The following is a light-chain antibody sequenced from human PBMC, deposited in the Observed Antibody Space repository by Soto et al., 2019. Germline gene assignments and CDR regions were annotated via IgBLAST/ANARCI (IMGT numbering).Light chain of an antibody. CDR2: EVS. CDR3: SSYTISSTYV. V-gene: IGLV2-14*01. CDR1: SSDVGGYNY. Sequence: QSALTQPASVSGSPGQSITISCTGTSSDVGGYNYVSWYQQHPGKAPKRMMYEVSNRPSGVSSRFSGSKSGNTASLTISGLQAEDEADYYCSSYTISSTYVFGTGTKVTVL. J-gene: IGLJ1*01.